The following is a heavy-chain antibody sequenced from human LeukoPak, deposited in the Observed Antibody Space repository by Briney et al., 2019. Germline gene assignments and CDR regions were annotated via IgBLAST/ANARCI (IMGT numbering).Heavy chain of an antibody. J-gene: IGHJ1*01. Sequence: SETLSLTCTVSGGSISSYYWSWIRQPAGKGLEWIGRIYPSGSTKYNPSLKSRVTMSADTSKNQFSLKLSSVTAADTAVYYCARGGLLGYFQHWGQGTLVTVSS. CDR2: IYPSGST. CDR3: ARGGLLGYFQH. CDR1: GGSISSYY. D-gene: IGHD3-16*01. V-gene: IGHV4-4*07.